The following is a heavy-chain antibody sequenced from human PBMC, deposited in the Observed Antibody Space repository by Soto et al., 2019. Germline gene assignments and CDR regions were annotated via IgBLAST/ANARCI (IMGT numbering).Heavy chain of an antibody. CDR2: ISYDGSNK. CDR3: ARDHDYGGNSGGMDV. Sequence: GGSLRLSCAASGFTFSSYAMHWVRQAPGKGLEWVAVISYDGSNKYYADSVKGRFTISRDNSKNTLYLQMNSLRAEDTAVYYCARDHDYGGNSGGMDVWGQGTTVTVS. V-gene: IGHV3-30-3*01. D-gene: IGHD4-17*01. J-gene: IGHJ6*02. CDR1: GFTFSSYA.